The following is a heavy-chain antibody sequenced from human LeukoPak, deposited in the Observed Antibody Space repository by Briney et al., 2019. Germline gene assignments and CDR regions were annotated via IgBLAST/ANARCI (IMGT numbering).Heavy chain of an antibody. J-gene: IGHJ6*02. D-gene: IGHD2-2*01. CDR3: ARMIGYCSSTSCHTLFYYYGMDV. V-gene: IGHV4-59*01. CDR1: GGSISSYY. CDR2: IYYSGST. Sequence: SETLSLTCTVSGGSISSYYWSWIRQPPGKGLEWIGYIYYSGSTNYNPSLKSRVTISVDTSKNQFSLKLSSVTAADTAVYYCARMIGYCSSTSCHTLFYYYGMDVWGQGTTITVSS.